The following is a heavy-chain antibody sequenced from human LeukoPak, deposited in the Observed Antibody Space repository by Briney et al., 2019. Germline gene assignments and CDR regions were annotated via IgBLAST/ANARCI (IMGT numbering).Heavy chain of an antibody. CDR1: GFTFSSYS. D-gene: IGHD3-10*01. CDR2: ISSSSSYI. J-gene: IGHJ6*03. Sequence: GGSLRLSCAASGFTFSSYSMNWVRQAPGKGLEWVSFISSSSSYIYYADSVKGRFTISRDNAKNSLYLQMNSLRAEDTAVYYCAVLWFGELSHLDYYYYMDVWGKGTTVTVSS. V-gene: IGHV3-21*01. CDR3: AVLWFGELSHLDYYYYMDV.